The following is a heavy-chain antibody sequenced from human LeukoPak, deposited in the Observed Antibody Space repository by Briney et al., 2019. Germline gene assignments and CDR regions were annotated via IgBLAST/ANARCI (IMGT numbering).Heavy chain of an antibody. D-gene: IGHD6-19*01. J-gene: IGHJ4*02. CDR2: IKHDGTET. CDR1: GFTLSNFW. CDR3: ARGRYSSGWYHDF. V-gene: IGHV3-7*04. Sequence: GGSLRLSCAASGFTLSNFWMTWVRQAPGKGLEWVANIKHDGTETKYVDSVKGRFTISRDNAKNSLYLQMNSLRAEDTAVYFCARGRYSSGWYHDFWGQRALVTVSS.